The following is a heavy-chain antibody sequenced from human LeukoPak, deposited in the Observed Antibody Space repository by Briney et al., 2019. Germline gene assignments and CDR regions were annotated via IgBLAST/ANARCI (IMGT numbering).Heavy chain of an antibody. CDR2: ISWDGGST. CDR1: GFTFDDYA. J-gene: IGHJ4*02. D-gene: IGHD2-2*01. V-gene: IGHV3-43D*04. Sequence: SGGSLRLSCAASGFTFDDYAMHWVRQAPGKGLEWVSLISWDGGSTYYADSVKGRFTISRDNSKNSLYLQMSSLRAEDTALYYCAKDHCSSTSCYADYWGQGTLVTVSS. CDR3: AKDHCSSTSCYADY.